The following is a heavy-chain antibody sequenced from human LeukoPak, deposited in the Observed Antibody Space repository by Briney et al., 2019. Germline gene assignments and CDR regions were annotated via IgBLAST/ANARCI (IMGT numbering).Heavy chain of an antibody. CDR1: GYTFTDYY. V-gene: IGHV1-2*02. J-gene: IGHJ5*02. Sequence: GASVNVSCKASGYTFTDYYFHWVRQAPGQGLEWMGWINPNSGGTNYAQKFQGRVTMTRDTSISTAYMELSSLRSDDTAVYYCARFAGGFDPWGQGTLVTVSS. CDR2: INPNSGGT. CDR3: ARFAGGFDP.